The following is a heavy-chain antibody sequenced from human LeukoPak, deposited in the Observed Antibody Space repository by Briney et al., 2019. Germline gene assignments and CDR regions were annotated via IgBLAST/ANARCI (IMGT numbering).Heavy chain of an antibody. Sequence: GGSLRPSCAVSGITLSNYGMSWVRQAPGKGLEWVASISDSGGSTNYADSVKGRFTISRDNPKNTLYLQMNSLRAEDTAVYYCARDGPVYAIDYWAREPWSPSPQ. D-gene: IGHD2-8*01. CDR1: GITLSNYG. J-gene: IGHJ4*02. CDR3: ARDGPVYAIDY. V-gene: IGHV3-23*01. CDR2: ISDSGGST.